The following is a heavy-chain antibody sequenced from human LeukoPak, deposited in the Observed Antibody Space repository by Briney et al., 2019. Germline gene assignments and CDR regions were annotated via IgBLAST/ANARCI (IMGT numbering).Heavy chain of an antibody. CDR2: IYTSGST. J-gene: IGHJ1*01. CDR3: ASQIYDFWCGLDLVVL. CDR1: GLTISSYY. Sequence: PGETLTLTCTASGLTISSYYLSWIRQPPGKGLEWVADIYTSGSTNYNASLKSRVTISVDISKNQFSLNLSSVTAADTGVYYCASQIYDFWCGLDLVVLGGGDTLVSVSS. V-gene: IGHV4-4*08. D-gene: IGHD3-3*01.